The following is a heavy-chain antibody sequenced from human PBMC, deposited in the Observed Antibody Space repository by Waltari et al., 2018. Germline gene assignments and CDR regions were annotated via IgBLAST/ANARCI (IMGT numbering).Heavy chain of an antibody. V-gene: IGHV1-8*03. CDR2: MNPNSGNT. J-gene: IGHJ3*02. Sequence: QVQLVQSGAEVKKPGASVTVSCKASGNTFTSYDLNWVRQATGQGLEWMGWMNPNSGNTGYAQKFQGRVTITRNTSISTAYMELSSLRSEDTAVYYCATRIAAAGAFDIWGQGTMVTVSS. D-gene: IGHD6-13*01. CDR3: ATRIAAAGAFDI. CDR1: GNTFTSYD.